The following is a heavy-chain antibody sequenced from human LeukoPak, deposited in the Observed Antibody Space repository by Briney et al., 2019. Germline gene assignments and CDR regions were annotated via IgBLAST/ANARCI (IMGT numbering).Heavy chain of an antibody. CDR2: ISSSSSYI. CDR3: ARWSGMATVTSDY. Sequence: GGSLRLSCAASGFTFSTYSMNWIRQAPGKGLEWVSSISSSSSYIYYADSVKGRSTISRDNAKNSLYLQMNSLRAKDTAVYYCARWSGMATVTSDYWGHGTLVTVSS. CDR1: GFTFSTYS. J-gene: IGHJ4*01. D-gene: IGHD5-24*01. V-gene: IGHV3-21*01.